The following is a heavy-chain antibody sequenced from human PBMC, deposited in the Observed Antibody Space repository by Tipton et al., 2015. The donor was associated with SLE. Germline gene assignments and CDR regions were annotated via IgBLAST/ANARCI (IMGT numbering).Heavy chain of an antibody. CDR1: GGSISSGNYY. V-gene: IGHV4-61*02. CDR3: ASTIVVAPWAFDI. Sequence: TLSLTCTVSGGSISSGNYYWSWIRQPAGKGLEWIGRIYTSGSTNYNPSLKSRVTISVDTSKNQFSLKLSSVTAADTAVYYCASTIVVAPWAFDIWGQGTMVTVSS. CDR2: IYTSGST. D-gene: IGHD3-22*01. J-gene: IGHJ3*02.